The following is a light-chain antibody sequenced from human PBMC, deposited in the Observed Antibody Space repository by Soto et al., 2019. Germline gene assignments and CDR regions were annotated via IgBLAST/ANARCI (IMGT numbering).Light chain of an antibody. Sequence: DIVLTQSPGTLSLSPGERATLSCRASQSVSGNFLAWYQERPGQAPWLLINGASSRATGIPDRFSGSGSGTDYTLSISRLEPEDFAVYYCRQYGYSLGLAFGGGTKVDIK. V-gene: IGKV3-20*01. CDR2: GAS. CDR3: RQYGYSLGLA. J-gene: IGKJ4*01. CDR1: QSVSGNF.